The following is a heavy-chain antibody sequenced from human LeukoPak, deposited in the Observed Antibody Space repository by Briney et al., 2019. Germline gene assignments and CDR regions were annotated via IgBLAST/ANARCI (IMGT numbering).Heavy chain of an antibody. CDR2: MLPIFGTA. CDR1: GGNFRNYG. D-gene: IGHD6-13*01. CDR3: ATDPNPYSSTSGYFDF. Sequence: SVKVSCKASGGNFRNYGFHWVRQAPGQGLEWMGGMLPIFGTANYAQKFQGRVSITADESSNTASLDLSSLTSEDTAVYYCATDPNPYSSTSGYFDFWGQGTLVTVSS. V-gene: IGHV1-69*13. J-gene: IGHJ4*02.